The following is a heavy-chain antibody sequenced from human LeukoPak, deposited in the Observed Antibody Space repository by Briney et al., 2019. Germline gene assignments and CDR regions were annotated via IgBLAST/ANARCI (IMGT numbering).Heavy chain of an antibody. V-gene: IGHV4-39*01. CDR1: GGPISSNIYY. CDR2: IHYSGNT. CDR3: VRHFRGSGYVVDL. Sequence: PSETLSLTCTVSGGPISSNIYYWGWIRQSPGKVLEWIASIHYSGNTYYNPSLESRVTISVDTSKHQFSLKLTSVTATDKALYFCVRHFRGSGYVVDLWGQGTLVTVSS. J-gene: IGHJ5*02. D-gene: IGHD6-13*01.